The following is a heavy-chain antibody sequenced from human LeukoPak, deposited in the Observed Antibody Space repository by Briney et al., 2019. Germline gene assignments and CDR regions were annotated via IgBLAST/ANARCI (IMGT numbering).Heavy chain of an antibody. Sequence: SETLSLTCAVYGGSFSGYYWSWIRQPPGKGLEWIGEINHSGSTNYNPSLKSRVTISVDTSKNQFSLKLSSVTAADTAVYYCARTRRQYYDNSGYYYTREYYMDVWGKGTTVTVSS. CDR2: INHSGST. CDR3: ARTRRQYYDNSGYYYTREYYMDV. V-gene: IGHV4-34*01. CDR1: GGSFSGYY. J-gene: IGHJ6*03. D-gene: IGHD3-22*01.